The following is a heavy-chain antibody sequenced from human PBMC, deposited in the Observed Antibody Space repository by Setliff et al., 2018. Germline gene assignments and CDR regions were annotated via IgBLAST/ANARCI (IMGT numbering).Heavy chain of an antibody. CDR2: IYYSGST. D-gene: IGHD6-6*01. J-gene: IGHJ6*02. Sequence: PSETLSLTCTVSGGSISSSIYYWGWIRQPPGKGLEWIGSIYYSGSTYYNPSLKSRVTISVDTSKNQFSLKLSSVTAADTAVYYCARVSQLVVLSLYYYYGMDVWGQGTTVTGSS. CDR1: GGSISSSIYY. CDR3: ARVSQLVVLSLYYYYGMDV. V-gene: IGHV4-39*07.